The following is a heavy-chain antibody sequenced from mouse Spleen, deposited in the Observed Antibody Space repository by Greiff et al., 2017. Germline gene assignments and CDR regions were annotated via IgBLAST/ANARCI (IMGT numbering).Heavy chain of an antibody. D-gene: IGHD1-1*01. CDR2: IWGGGST. J-gene: IGHJ4*01. CDR1: GFSLTSYG. CDR3: ASGLLLRSPYAMDY. Sequence: VMLVESGPGLVAPSQSLSITCTVSGFSLTSYGVDWVRQSPGKGLEWLGVIWGGGSTNYNSALKSRLSISKDNSKSQVFLKMNSLQTDDTAMYYCASGLLLRSPYAMDYWGQGTSVTVSS. V-gene: IGHV2-6*01.